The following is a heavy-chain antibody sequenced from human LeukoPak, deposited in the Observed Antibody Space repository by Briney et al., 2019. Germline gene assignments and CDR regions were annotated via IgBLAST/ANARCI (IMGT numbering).Heavy chain of an antibody. D-gene: IGHD4-17*01. V-gene: IGHV5-51*01. J-gene: IGHJ4*02. Sequence: GESLKISCKGSGYSFTSYWIGWVRQMPGKGLEWMGIIYPGDSDTRYSPSFQGQVTISADKSISTAYLQWSSLKASDTAMYYCARLGGPTVTTPRFDYWGQGILVTVSS. CDR2: IYPGDSDT. CDR3: ARLGGPTVTTPRFDY. CDR1: GYSFTSYW.